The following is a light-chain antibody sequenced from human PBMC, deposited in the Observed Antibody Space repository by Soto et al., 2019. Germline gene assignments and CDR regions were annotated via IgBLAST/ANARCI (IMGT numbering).Light chain of an antibody. V-gene: IGKV1-39*01. Sequence: DIQMTQSPSTLSASVGDRVTITCRASQSISTYLNWYKQKLGRAPTLLIYAASSLQSGVPSRFSGGGSGTDFTLTISSLQPEDFAMYFCQQCYSSPRTFGQGTKVEIK. CDR1: QSISTY. J-gene: IGKJ1*01. CDR3: QQCYSSPRT. CDR2: AAS.